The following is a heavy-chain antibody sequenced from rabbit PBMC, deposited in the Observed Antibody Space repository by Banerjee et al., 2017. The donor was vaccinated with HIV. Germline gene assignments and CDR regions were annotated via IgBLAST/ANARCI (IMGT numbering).Heavy chain of an antibody. J-gene: IGHJ4*01. CDR3: AGNTYGGGYIYWYFNL. CDR1: GIDFSSGYD. V-gene: IGHV1S43*01. Sequence: QQQLEESGGGLVKPGGTLTLTCKASGIDFSSGYDMCWVRQAPGKGLEWIACIYGNIGSTWYASWVNGRFTISRSTSLNTVDLKMTSLTAADTATYFCAGNTYGGGYIYWYFNLWGQGTLVTVS. CDR2: IYGNIGST. D-gene: IGHD6-1*01.